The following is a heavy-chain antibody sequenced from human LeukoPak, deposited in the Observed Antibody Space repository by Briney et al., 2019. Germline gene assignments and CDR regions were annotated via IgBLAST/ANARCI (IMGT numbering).Heavy chain of an antibody. D-gene: IGHD6-19*01. Sequence: PGRSLRLSCAASGFTFSSYGMHWVRQAPGKGLEWVAVISYDGSNKYYADSVKGRFTISRDKSKNTLYLHVNSLRREDTAVYFCGRGAAVAVDHWGQGTLVSVSS. CDR3: GRGAAVAVDH. J-gene: IGHJ4*02. CDR1: GFTFSSYG. CDR2: ISYDGSNK. V-gene: IGHV3-30*03.